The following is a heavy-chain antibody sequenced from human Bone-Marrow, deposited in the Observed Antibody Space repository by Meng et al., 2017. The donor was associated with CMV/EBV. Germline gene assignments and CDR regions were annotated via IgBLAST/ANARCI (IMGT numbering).Heavy chain of an antibody. J-gene: IGHJ3*02. CDR3: ARDHGYCSSTSCWYAFDI. Sequence: GGSLRLSCAASGFTFSSYSMNWVRQAPGKGLEWVSSISSSSSYIYYADSVKGRFTISRDNAKNSLYLQMNSLRAEDTAVYYCARDHGYCSSTSCWYAFDIWGQGTMVTVAS. CDR2: ISSSSSYI. D-gene: IGHD2-2*01. V-gene: IGHV3-21*01. CDR1: GFTFSSYS.